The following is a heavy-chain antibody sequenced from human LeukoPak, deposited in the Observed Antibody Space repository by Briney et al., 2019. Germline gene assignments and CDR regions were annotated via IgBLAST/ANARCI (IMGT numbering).Heavy chain of an antibody. Sequence: SETLSLTCTVSGGSVNSGSHYWCWIRQPPGKGLEWIGYIYYSGSTYYNPSLKSRVTISVDTSKNQFSLKLSSVTAADTAVYYCARGGYNWNDFDYWGQGTLVTVSS. CDR1: GGSVNSGSHY. J-gene: IGHJ4*02. D-gene: IGHD1-1*01. V-gene: IGHV4-61*01. CDR2: IYYSGST. CDR3: ARGGYNWNDFDY.